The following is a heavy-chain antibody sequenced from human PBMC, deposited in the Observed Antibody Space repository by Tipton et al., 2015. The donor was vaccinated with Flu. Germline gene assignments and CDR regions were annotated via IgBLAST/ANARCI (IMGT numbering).Heavy chain of an antibody. D-gene: IGHD3-10*01. CDR1: GDSVRSSNYY. CDR2: ASHSGRT. Sequence: GLVKPSETLSLTCGVSGDSVRSSNYYWGWIRQPPGKGLEWIGCASHSGRTYYNPSLKSRVTISLDTAKNQFSQRLSSVTAADTAVYYCARSTYHYGSGSSDYWGQGTLVTVSS. CDR3: ARSTYHYGSGSSDY. J-gene: IGHJ4*02. V-gene: IGHV4-38-2*01.